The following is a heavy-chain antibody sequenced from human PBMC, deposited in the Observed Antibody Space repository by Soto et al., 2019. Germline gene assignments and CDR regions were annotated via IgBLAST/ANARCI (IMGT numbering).Heavy chain of an antibody. CDR1: GASVSSGSYY. V-gene: IGHV4-61*01. Sequence: SETLSLTCTVSGASVSSGSYYWSWIRQPPGKGLEWIGFVYYSGSTNYNPSLKSRVTISLDTAKNQFSLKLNSVTAADTAVYHCASGSDGYSVGFYYYAIDVWGQGTTVPVSS. J-gene: IGHJ6*02. CDR2: VYYSGST. D-gene: IGHD5-18*01. CDR3: ASGSDGYSVGFYYYAIDV.